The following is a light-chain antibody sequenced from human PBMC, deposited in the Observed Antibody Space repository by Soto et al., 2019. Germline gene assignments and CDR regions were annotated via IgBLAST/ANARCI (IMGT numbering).Light chain of an antibody. CDR2: SNN. V-gene: IGLV1-44*01. Sequence: QSVLTQPPSASGTPGQRLSISCSGNNSNIGKNTVNWYQQLPRTAPKLLIYSNNQRPSGVPGRFSGSKSGPSASLAITGLQSEDEADYYCAAWDDSLNGHVVFGGGTKLTVL. CDR1: NSNIGKNT. CDR3: AAWDDSLNGHVV. J-gene: IGLJ2*01.